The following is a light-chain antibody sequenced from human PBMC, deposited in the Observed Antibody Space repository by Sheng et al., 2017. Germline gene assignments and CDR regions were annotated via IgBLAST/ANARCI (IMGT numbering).Light chain of an antibody. CDR1: QSVSSSY. J-gene: IGKJ2*01. V-gene: IGKV3-20*01. CDR2: GAS. CDR3: QQYGSSPYT. Sequence: EIVMTQYPATLSVSPGERATLSCRASQSVSSSYLAWYQQKPGQAPRLLIYGASSRATGIPDRFSGSGSGTDFTLTISRLEPEDFAVFYCQQYGSSPYTFGQGTKLEIK.